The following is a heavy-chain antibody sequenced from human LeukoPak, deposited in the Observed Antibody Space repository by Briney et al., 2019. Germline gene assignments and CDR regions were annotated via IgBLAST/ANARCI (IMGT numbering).Heavy chain of an antibody. D-gene: IGHD1-1*01. CDR2: INGDGSDT. Sequence: PGGSLRLSCAASGFSFKDSWMYWVRQAPGKGLVWVSHINGDGSDTNYVDSVKGRFTISRDNAKNTLYLQMNSLRAEDTAVYYCVRGGWYNWSIDFDYWGQGTLVTVSS. CDR3: VRGGWYNWSIDFDY. J-gene: IGHJ4*02. CDR1: GFSFKDSW. V-gene: IGHV3-74*01.